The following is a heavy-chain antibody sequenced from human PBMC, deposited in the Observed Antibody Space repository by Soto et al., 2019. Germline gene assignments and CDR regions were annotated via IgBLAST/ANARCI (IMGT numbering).Heavy chain of an antibody. CDR3: AKAKHSSATGFDP. J-gene: IGHJ5*02. D-gene: IGHD4-4*01. Sequence: EVQLLESGGNLVQPGGSLRLSCAASGFNFNDYAMTWVRQAPGKGLEWVSSVSADGGTTYHADSVQGRFTISRDNSRNTLYLQMDSLRAEDTALYYCAKAKHSSATGFDPWGQGTLVTVSS. V-gene: IGHV3-23*01. CDR1: GFNFNDYA. CDR2: VSADGGTT.